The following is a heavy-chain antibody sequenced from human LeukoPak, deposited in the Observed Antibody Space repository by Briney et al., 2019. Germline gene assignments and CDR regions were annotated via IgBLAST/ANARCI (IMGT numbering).Heavy chain of an antibody. D-gene: IGHD6-19*01. CDR1: GGSFSGYY. J-gene: IGHJ6*02. Sequence: PSETLSLTCAVYGGSFSGYYWSCIRQPPGEGLEWSGEINHSGSTNYNPSLKSRVTISGDTSKNQFSLKLSSVTAADTAVYYCARGYSSGNYYGMDVWGQGTTVTVSS. V-gene: IGHV4-34*01. CDR3: ARGYSSGNYYGMDV. CDR2: INHSGST.